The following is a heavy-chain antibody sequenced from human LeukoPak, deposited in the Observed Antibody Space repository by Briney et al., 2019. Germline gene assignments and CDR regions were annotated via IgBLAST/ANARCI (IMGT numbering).Heavy chain of an antibody. J-gene: IGHJ4*02. D-gene: IGHD3-10*01. CDR1: GSTFSNYG. CDR3: AGNYGPYYFDY. CDR2: IWYVGNNK. V-gene: IGHV3-33*01. Sequence: GGSLRLSCAASGSTFSNYGMHWVPKAPGKGLEWVAVIWYVGNNKYYADSVKGRFTISRDNSKNTLYLQMNSLRAEDTAVYYCAGNYGPYYFDYWGQGTLVTVSS.